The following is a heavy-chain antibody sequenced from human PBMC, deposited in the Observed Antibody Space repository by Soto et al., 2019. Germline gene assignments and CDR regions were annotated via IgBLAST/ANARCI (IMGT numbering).Heavy chain of an antibody. J-gene: IGHJ3*02. CDR2: MNPNSGNT. V-gene: IGHV1-8*02. Sequence: ASVKVSCKASGYTFTSYGMNWVRQATGQGLEWMGWMNPNSGNTGYAQKFQGRVTMTRNTSISTAYMELSSLRSGDTAVYYCARGYYYDSSGYHDDAFDIWGQGTMVTVSS. D-gene: IGHD3-22*01. CDR3: ARGYYYDSSGYHDDAFDI. CDR1: GYTFTSYG.